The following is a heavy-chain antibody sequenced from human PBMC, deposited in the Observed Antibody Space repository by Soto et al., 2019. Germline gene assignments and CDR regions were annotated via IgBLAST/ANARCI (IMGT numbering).Heavy chain of an antibody. V-gene: IGHV3-73*01. CDR1: GFTFSGSG. CDR2: IRTKTNNYAT. Sequence: GGSLRLSCAASGFTFSGSGIHWVRQASGKGLEWVGRIRTKTNNYATAYAASVKGRFTISRDDSKNMAYLQMNSLKTEDTDVYYCTAMAGIDYWGQGTLVTVSS. CDR3: TAMAGIDY. J-gene: IGHJ4*02.